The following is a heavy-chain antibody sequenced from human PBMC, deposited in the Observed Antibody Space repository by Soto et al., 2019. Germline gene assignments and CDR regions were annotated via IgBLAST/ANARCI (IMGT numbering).Heavy chain of an antibody. CDR3: ARDSTIIRYFDWPQAFDI. CDR1: GGSISSYY. Sequence: SETLSLTCTVSGGSISSYYWSWIRQPPGKGLEWIGYIYYSGSTNYNPSLKSRVTISVDTSKNQFSLKLSSVTAADTAVYYCARDSTIIRYFDWPQAFDIWGQGTMVTVSS. CDR2: IYYSGST. J-gene: IGHJ3*02. V-gene: IGHV4-59*01. D-gene: IGHD3-9*01.